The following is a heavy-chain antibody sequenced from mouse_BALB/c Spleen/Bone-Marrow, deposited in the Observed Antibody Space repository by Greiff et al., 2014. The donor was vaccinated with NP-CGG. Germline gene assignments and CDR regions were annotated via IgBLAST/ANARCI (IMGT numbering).Heavy chain of an antibody. CDR3: AGPPDDGYYGLFAY. J-gene: IGHJ3*01. CDR1: GFTFSTYA. D-gene: IGHD2-3*01. Sequence: EVQVVESGGGLVKPGGSLRLSCAASGFTFSTYAMSWVRQTPEKRLEWVATITSGGTYTYYPDSLKGRFTISRDNAKNTLYLQVTSLRSEDTAIYYCAGPPDDGYYGLFAYWGQGTLVTVSA. CDR2: ITSGGTYT. V-gene: IGHV5-9-3*01.